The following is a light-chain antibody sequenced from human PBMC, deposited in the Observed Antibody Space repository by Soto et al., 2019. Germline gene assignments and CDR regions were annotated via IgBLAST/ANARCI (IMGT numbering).Light chain of an antibody. CDR3: QPYNDWRWT. V-gene: IGKV3-15*01. J-gene: IGKJ1*01. Sequence: EIVMTQSPATLSVSPGEGATLSCRASQSISSKLAWYQQKPGQAPRLLIYGASTRATGVPARFSGSGSGTEFTLTISSLQSEDLAVYYGQPYNDWRWTFGQGTKVEIK. CDR1: QSISSK. CDR2: GAS.